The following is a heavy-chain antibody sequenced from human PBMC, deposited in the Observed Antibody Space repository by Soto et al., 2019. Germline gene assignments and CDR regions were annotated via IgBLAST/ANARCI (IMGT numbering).Heavy chain of an antibody. CDR1: GGSISSGDYY. D-gene: IGHD6-19*01. V-gene: IGHV4-61*08. J-gene: IGHJ5*02. CDR2: IYYSGST. Sequence: PSETLSLTCSVSGGSISSGDYYWSWIRQPPGKGLEWIGYIYYSGSTNYNPSLKSRVTISVDTSKNQFSLKLSSVTAADTAVYYCARVLSRYSSGWYESGDWFDPWGQGTLVTVSS. CDR3: ARVLSRYSSGWYESGDWFDP.